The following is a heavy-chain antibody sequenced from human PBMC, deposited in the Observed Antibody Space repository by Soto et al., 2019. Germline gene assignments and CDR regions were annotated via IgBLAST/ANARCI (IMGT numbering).Heavy chain of an antibody. CDR1: GFTFSSYG. CDR2: IWYDGSDK. J-gene: IGHJ4*02. CDR3: ATDQGIY. Sequence: PGGSLRLSCAASGFTFSSYGMHWVRQAPGKGLEWVAVIWYDGSDKYYADSVKGRFTISRDNSKNTLYLHMNSLRAEDTAIYYCATDQGIYWGQGTLVTVSS. D-gene: IGHD3-10*01. V-gene: IGHV3-33*01.